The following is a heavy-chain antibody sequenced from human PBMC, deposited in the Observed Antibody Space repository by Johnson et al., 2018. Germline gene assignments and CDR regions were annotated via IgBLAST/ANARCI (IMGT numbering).Heavy chain of an antibody. CDR1: GYSFTTHW. V-gene: IGHV5-51*03. Sequence: EVQLLESGAEVKKPGESLKISCKGSGYSFTTHWIGWVRQMPGKGPEYMGIIYPGDSDTRYSLPFQGQVTISADKSINTAYLQWSSLKASDTAIYYCARSITARPEDAFDIWGQGTRVTVSS. D-gene: IGHD6-6*01. J-gene: IGHJ3*02. CDR2: IYPGDSDT. CDR3: ARSITARPEDAFDI.